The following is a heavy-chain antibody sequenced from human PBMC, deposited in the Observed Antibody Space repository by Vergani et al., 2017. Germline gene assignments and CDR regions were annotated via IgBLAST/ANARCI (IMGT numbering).Heavy chain of an antibody. D-gene: IGHD2-21*02. CDR3: ARDPRGYGGDPEVYYYGMDV. V-gene: IGHV1-69*08. Sequence: QVQLVQSGAEVKKPGSSVKVSCKASGATFRSNTISWVRQVPGQGLEWMGRIIPVLGKTKYAQDFQGRLTITADTSTSTAYMELTSLRSQDTAVYYCARDPRGYGGDPEVYYYGMDVWREGTTVTVSS. CDR1: GATFRSNT. J-gene: IGHJ6*02. CDR2: IIPVLGKT.